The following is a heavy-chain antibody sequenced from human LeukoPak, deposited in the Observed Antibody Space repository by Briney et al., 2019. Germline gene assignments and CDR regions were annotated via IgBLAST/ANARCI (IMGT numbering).Heavy chain of an antibody. V-gene: IGHV3-30-3*01. CDR1: GFTFSSYA. D-gene: IGHD3-3*01. CDR3: ARGAYDFWGGYMNVNWFDP. Sequence: GRSLRLSCAASGFTFSSYAMHWVRQAPGKGLEWVAVISYDGSNKYYADSVKGRFTISRDNSKNTLYLQMNSLRAEDTAVYYCARGAYDFWGGYMNVNWFDPWGQGTLVTVSS. CDR2: ISYDGSNK. J-gene: IGHJ5*02.